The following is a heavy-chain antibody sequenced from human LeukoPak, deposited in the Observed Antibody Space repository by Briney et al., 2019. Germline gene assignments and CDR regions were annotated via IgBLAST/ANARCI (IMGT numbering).Heavy chain of an antibody. D-gene: IGHD3-9*01. CDR2: IFSSSTYI. CDR1: GFTFNTYS. CDR3: ARHDILTGYYSFDY. V-gene: IGHV3-21*01. J-gene: IGHJ4*02. Sequence: GGSLRLSCAASGFTFNTYSMNWVRQAPGKGLEWVSFIFSSSTYIYYTDSVKGRFTISRDNAKNSLYLQMNSLRAEDTAVYYCARHDILTGYYSFDYWGQGTLVTVSS.